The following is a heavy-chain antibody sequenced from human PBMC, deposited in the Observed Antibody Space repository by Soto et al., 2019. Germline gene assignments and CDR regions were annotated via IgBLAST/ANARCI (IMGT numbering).Heavy chain of an antibody. Sequence: GESLKISCKGSGYSFTSYWIGWVRQMPGKGLEWMGIIYPGDSDTRYSPSFQGQVTISADKSISTAYLQWSSLKASDTAMYYCARSNWRNKWVDYYYYGMDVWGQGTTVTV. J-gene: IGHJ6*02. D-gene: IGHD1-1*01. V-gene: IGHV5-51*01. CDR1: GYSFTSYW. CDR3: ARSNWRNKWVDYYYYGMDV. CDR2: IYPGDSDT.